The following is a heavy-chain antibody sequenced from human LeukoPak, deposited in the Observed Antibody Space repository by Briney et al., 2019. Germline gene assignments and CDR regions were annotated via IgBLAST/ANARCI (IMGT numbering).Heavy chain of an antibody. CDR1: GFTFSDYY. J-gene: IGHJ3*02. V-gene: IGHV3-11*06. CDR2: ISSSSSYT. CDR3: ARVGADYYGSGSYRAFDI. D-gene: IGHD3-10*01. Sequence: GGSLRLSCAASGFTFSDYYMSWIRQAPGKGLEWVSYISSSSSYTNYADSVKGRFTISRDNAKNSLYLQMNSLRAEDTAVYYCARVGADYYGSGSYRAFDIWGQGTTVTVSS.